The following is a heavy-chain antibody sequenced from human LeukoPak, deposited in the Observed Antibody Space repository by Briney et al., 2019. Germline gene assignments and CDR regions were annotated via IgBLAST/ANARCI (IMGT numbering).Heavy chain of an antibody. V-gene: IGHV3-74*01. CDR3: ARDWFHAIDY. D-gene: IGHD2/OR15-2a*01. CDR2: IRGDGSDA. CDR1: GFTFSSCW. J-gene: IGHJ4*02. Sequence: GGSLRLSCAASGFTFSSCWMNWVRQAPGKGLVWVSRIRGDGSDARYAESVKGRFTISRDNAKNTLYLQMNSLRDEDTAVYYCARDWFHAIDYWGQGTLVTVSS.